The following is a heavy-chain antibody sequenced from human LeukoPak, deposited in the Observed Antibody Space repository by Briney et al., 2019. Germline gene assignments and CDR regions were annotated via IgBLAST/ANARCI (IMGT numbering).Heavy chain of an antibody. J-gene: IGHJ4*02. Sequence: ASVKVSCKASGYTFTSYGISWVRQALGQGLEWMGWISAYNGNTNYAQKLQGRVTMTTDTSTSTAYMELRSLRSDDTAVYYCARDRDDFWSGYVVIDYWGQGTLVTVSS. CDR2: ISAYNGNT. CDR1: GYTFTSYG. D-gene: IGHD3-3*01. CDR3: ARDRDDFWSGYVVIDY. V-gene: IGHV1-18*01.